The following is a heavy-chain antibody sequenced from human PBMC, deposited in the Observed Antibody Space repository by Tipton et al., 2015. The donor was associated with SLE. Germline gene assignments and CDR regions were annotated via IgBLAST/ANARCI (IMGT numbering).Heavy chain of an antibody. J-gene: IGHJ5*02. Sequence: QVQLVQSGAEVKRPGASVRVSCKASGYSFTNYDINWVRQASGQGLEWMGWMNPNSGYTVYAQKFQGRVSMTRTTSINTAYMELSSLTSEDTAVYYCVRDSIAARIYGWLDPWGQGTLVTVS. CDR1: GYSFTNYD. D-gene: IGHD6-6*01. CDR3: VRDSIAARIYGWLDP. V-gene: IGHV1-8*01. CDR2: MNPNSGYT.